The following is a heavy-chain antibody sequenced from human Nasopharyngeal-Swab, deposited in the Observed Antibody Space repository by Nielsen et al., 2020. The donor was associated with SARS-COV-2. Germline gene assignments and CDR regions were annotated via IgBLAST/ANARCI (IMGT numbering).Heavy chain of an antibody. V-gene: IGHV2-70*18. CDR2: IDWDDDK. CDR1: GGSISSGDYY. D-gene: IGHD6-13*01. CDR3: ARMRGGIAAAGFDY. Sequence: TLSLTCTVSGGSISSGDYYWSWIRQPPGKALEWLALIDWDDDKYYSTFLKTRLTISKDTSKNQVVLTMTNMDPVDTATYYCARMRGGIAAAGFDYWGQGTLVTVSS. J-gene: IGHJ4*02.